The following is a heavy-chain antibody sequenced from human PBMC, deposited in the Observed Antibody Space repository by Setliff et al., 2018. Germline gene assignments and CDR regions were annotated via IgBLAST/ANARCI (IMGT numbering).Heavy chain of an antibody. CDR2: IYYTGST. D-gene: IGHD3-16*01. CDR1: GMSITSYY. J-gene: IGHJ5*02. Sequence: KPSETLSLTCSVSGMSITSYYWSWIRQSPGRGLEWIGDIYYTGSTTYSPSLKSRVTISPDTSKNQFHLTVNSVTAADTAVYYCARALRSPLGGTAFVPIHFDPWGQGILVT. V-gene: IGHV4-59*01. CDR3: ARALRSPLGGTAFVPIHFDP.